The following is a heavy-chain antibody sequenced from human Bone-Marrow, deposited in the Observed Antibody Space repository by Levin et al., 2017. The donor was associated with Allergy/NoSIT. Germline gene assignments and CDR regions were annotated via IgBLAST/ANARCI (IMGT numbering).Heavy chain of an antibody. CDR2: IYESGNT. CDR3: AITFCTTTTCYFAFDI. Sequence: SSETLSLTCSVSGGSISSTNYYWGWIRQPPGKGLEWIGTIYESGNTYSNPSLKSRVTMSVDSSNKHLSLKLSSVTAADTAVYYCAITFCTTTTCYFAFDIWGRGTMVTVSS. D-gene: IGHD2-2*01. CDR1: GGSISSTNYY. J-gene: IGHJ3*02. V-gene: IGHV4-39*02.